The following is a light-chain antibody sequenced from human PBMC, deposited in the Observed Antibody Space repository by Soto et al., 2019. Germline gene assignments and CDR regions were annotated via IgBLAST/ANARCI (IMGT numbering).Light chain of an antibody. J-gene: IGKJ1*01. CDR1: QSVLYSSNNKNY. CDR3: QQYYTTPVT. Sequence: DIVMTQSPDSLAVSLGERATINCKSSQSVLYSSNNKNYLAWYQQKPGQPPKLLIYWASTRESGVPERFSGSGSGTDFTLTISSLQAEDVAVYYCQQYYTTPVTFGQGTKVDIK. V-gene: IGKV4-1*01. CDR2: WAS.